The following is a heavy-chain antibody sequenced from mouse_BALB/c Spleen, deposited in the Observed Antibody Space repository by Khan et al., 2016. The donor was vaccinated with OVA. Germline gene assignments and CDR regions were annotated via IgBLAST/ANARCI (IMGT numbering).Heavy chain of an antibody. CDR2: IWGDGST. CDR1: GFSFTSYG. D-gene: IGHD1-2*01. CDR3: AKWGTANYYAMDY. V-gene: IGHV2-3*01. Sequence: QVQLKESGPGLVAPSQSLSITCTVSGFSFTSYGVNWVRQPPGKGLEWLGVIWGDGSTNYHSTLMSRLSISKDNSQSQVFLKLSSLQTDDTATYYCAKWGTANYYAMDYWGQGTSVTVSS. J-gene: IGHJ4*01.